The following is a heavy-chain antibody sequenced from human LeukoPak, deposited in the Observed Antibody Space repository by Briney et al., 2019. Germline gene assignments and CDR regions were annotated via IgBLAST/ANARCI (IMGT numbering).Heavy chain of an antibody. V-gene: IGHV1-18*01. J-gene: IGHJ4*02. CDR2: ISAYNGNT. D-gene: IGHD3-22*01. CDR1: GYTFTSYT. CDR3: ARQVYYYDSSGYPYFDY. Sequence: ASVKVSCKASGYTFTSYTISWVRQAPGQGLEWMGWISAYNGNTNYAQKLQGRVTMTTDTSTSTAYMELRTLRSEDTAVYYCARQVYYYDSSGYPYFDYWGQGTLVTVSS.